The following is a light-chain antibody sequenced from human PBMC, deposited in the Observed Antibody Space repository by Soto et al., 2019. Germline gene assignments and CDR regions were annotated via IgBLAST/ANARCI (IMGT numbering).Light chain of an antibody. J-gene: IGLJ2*01. CDR1: SSDVGSYNL. CDR2: EGS. Sequence: QPVLTQPASVSGSPGQSITISCTGTSSDVGSYNLVSWYQQHPGKAPKLMIYEGSKRPSGVSNRFSGSKSGNTASLTISGLQTEDEADFYCCSYAGHSNVLFGGGTKLTVL. CDR3: CSYAGHSNVL. V-gene: IGLV2-23*01.